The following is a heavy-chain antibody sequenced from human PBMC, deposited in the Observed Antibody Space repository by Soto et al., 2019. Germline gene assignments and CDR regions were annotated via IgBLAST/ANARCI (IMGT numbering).Heavy chain of an antibody. D-gene: IGHD2-8*01. CDR1: GYTFTSCY. Sequence: ASVKVSCKASGYTFTSCYMHWVRQAPGQGLEWMGIIDPSGGSTSYAQKFQGRVTMTRDTSTSTVYMELSSLRSEDTAVYYCARGGPQSLMLYDPNRFDPWGQGTLVTAYS. CDR2: IDPSGGST. CDR3: ARGGPQSLMLYDPNRFDP. V-gene: IGHV1-46*03. J-gene: IGHJ5*02.